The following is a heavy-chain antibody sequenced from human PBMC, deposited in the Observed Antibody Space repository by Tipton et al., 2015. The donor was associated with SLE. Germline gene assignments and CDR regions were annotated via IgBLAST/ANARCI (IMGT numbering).Heavy chain of an antibody. CDR2: IDPSDSYT. CDR3: ATLTRYSSSAKTDPAEYFQH. CDR1: GYSFTSYW. V-gene: IGHV5-10-1*01. D-gene: IGHD6-6*01. Sequence: VQLVQSGAEVKKPGESLRISCKGSGYSFTSYWISWVRQMPGKGLEWMGRIDPSDSYTNYSPSFQGHVTISADKSISTAYLQWSSLKASDTAMYYCATLTRYSSSAKTDPAEYFQHWGQGTLVTVSS. J-gene: IGHJ1*01.